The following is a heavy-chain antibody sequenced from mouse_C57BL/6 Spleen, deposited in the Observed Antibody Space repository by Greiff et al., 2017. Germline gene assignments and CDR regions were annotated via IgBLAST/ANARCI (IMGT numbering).Heavy chain of an antibody. J-gene: IGHJ4*01. V-gene: IGHV5-12*01. Sequence: DVMLVESGGGLVQPGGSLKLSCAASGFTFSDYYMYWVRQTPEKRLEWVAYISNGGGSTYYPDTVKGRFTISRDNAKNTLYLQMSRLKSEDTALYYCAGPQYYGSSYGYAMDYWGQGTSVTGSS. CDR3: AGPQYYGSSYGYAMDY. CDR1: GFTFSDYY. D-gene: IGHD1-1*01. CDR2: ISNGGGST.